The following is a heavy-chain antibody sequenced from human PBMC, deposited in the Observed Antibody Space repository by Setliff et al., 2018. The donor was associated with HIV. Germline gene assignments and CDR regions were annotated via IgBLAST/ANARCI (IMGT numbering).Heavy chain of an antibody. J-gene: IGHJ3*01. Sequence: KTSETLSLTCTVSGDSIDSGPSYWTWIRQVAGRGLEWIGQIHTSGDTHYNPSLESRVSISFDTAADQFSLILSFLSAADTAVYYCARDPVNRSGWRLDAFDVWGQGTMVTVSS. CDR1: GDSIDSGPSY. V-gene: IGHV4-61*09. CDR2: IHTSGDT. CDR3: ARDPVNRSGWRLDAFDV. D-gene: IGHD6-19*01.